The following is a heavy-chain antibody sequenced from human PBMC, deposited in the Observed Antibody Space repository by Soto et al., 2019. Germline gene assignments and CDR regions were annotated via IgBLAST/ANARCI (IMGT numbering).Heavy chain of an antibody. J-gene: IGHJ6*02. CDR3: ARPMLAMVRAVYGMDV. Sequence: SETLSLTCAVYGGSFSGYYWSWIRQPPGKGLEWIGEINHSGSTNYNPSLKSRVTISVDTSKNQFSLKLSSVTAADTAVYYCARPMLAMVRAVYGMDVWGQGTTVTVSS. D-gene: IGHD3-10*01. CDR1: GGSFSGYY. CDR2: INHSGST. V-gene: IGHV4-34*01.